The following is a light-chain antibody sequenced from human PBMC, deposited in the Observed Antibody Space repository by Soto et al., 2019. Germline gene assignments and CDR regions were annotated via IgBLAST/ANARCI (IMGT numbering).Light chain of an antibody. CDR1: TSDIGDHNY. CDR2: EVS. Sequence: QSALTQPASVSGSPGQSITISCTGSTSDIGDHNYVSWYQQYPGKAPRLMISEVSDRPSGVSNRFSGSKSGNTASLTISGLQAEDEADYYCCAYAGSGTVVFGGGTKLTVL. V-gene: IGLV2-14*01. J-gene: IGLJ3*02. CDR3: CAYAGSGTVV.